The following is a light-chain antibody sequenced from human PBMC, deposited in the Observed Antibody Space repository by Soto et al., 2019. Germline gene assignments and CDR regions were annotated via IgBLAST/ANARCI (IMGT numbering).Light chain of an antibody. V-gene: IGKV1D-12*01. J-gene: IGKJ4*01. CDR1: QDISSL. CDR3: QQAHSFPLT. Sequence: DIQMTQSPSSVCASIGDTVTITCRSSQDISSLLAWYQQKPEKAPKLLIYGASTLESGVPSRFSGRGSGTDFTLTISSLQPEDFATYFCQQAHSFPLTFGGGTKVDIK. CDR2: GAS.